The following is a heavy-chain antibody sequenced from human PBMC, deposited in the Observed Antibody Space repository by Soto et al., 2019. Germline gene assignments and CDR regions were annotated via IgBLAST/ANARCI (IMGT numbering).Heavy chain of an antibody. J-gene: IGHJ4*02. CDR2: IKQDGSEK. CDR1: GFTFSSYW. Sequence: GGSLRLSCAASGFTFSSYWMSWVRQAPGKGLEWVANIKQDGSEKYYVDSVKGRFTISRDNAKNSLYLQMNSLRAEDTAVYYCASIPLGYCSGGSCYSGEYYFDYWGQGTLVTAPQ. CDR3: ASIPLGYCSGGSCYSGEYYFDY. D-gene: IGHD2-15*01. V-gene: IGHV3-7*01.